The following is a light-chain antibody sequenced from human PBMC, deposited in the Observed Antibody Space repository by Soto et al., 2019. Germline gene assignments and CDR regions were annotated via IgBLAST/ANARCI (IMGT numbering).Light chain of an antibody. J-gene: IGKJ1*01. V-gene: IGKV1-16*01. CDR3: QHYNSYSEA. CDR2: AAS. Sequence: DIQMTQSPSSLSASVGDRVTITCRASQGISTYLNWSQQKTGKAPKILIYAASSLQSGVPSRFRGSGSGTEFTLTISRLQPDDFATYCCQHYNSYSEAFGQGTKVDIK. CDR1: QGISTY.